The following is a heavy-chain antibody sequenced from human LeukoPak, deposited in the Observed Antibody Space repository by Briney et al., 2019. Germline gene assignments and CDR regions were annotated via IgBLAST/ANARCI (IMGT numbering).Heavy chain of an antibody. CDR1: GFTFSSYW. J-gene: IGHJ6*02. D-gene: IGHD3-3*01. CDR2: IKQDGSEK. Sequence: PGGSLRLSCAASGFTFSSYWMSWVRQAPGKGLEWVANIKQDGSEKYYVDSVKGRFTISRDNAKNSLYLQMNSLRAEDTAVYYCARDPYYDFWSGYYPLDEYYYGVDVWGQGTTVTVSS. CDR3: ARDPYYDFWSGYYPLDEYYYGVDV. V-gene: IGHV3-7*01.